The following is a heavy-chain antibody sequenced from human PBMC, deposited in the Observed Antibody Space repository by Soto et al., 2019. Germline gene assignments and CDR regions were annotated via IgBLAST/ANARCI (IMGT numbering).Heavy chain of an antibody. CDR1: GFTFSSYS. J-gene: IGHJ4*02. V-gene: IGHV3-48*01. CDR2: ISSSSSTI. Sequence: GGSLRLSCAASGFTFSSYSMNWVRQAPGKGLEWLSYISSSSSTIYYADSVKGRFTISRDNAKNSLYLQMNSLRAEDTAVYYCAREEITMLRGVIRYYFDYWGQGTLVTVSS. CDR3: AREEITMLRGVIRYYFDY. D-gene: IGHD3-10*01.